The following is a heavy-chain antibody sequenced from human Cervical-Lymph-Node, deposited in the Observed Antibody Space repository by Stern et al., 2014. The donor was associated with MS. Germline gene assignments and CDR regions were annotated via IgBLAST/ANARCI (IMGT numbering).Heavy chain of an antibody. J-gene: IGHJ4*02. CDR1: GFTFSSYG. CDR2: IWYDGSNK. D-gene: IGHD6-13*01. V-gene: IGHV3-33*01. CDR3: ARGRIAAPLDY. Sequence: VQLVESGGGVVQPGRSLRLSCAASGFTFSSYGMHWVRQAPGKGLEWVAVIWYDGSNKYYADSVKGRFTISRDNSKNTLYLQMNSLRAEDTAVYYCARGRIAAPLDYWGQGTLVTVSS.